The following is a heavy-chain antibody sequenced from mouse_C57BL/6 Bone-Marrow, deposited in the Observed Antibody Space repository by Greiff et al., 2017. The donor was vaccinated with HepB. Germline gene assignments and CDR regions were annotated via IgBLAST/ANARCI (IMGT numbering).Heavy chain of an antibody. V-gene: IGHV5-6*01. CDR1: GFTFSSYG. CDR3: ARQGFTTVVAPFAY. J-gene: IGHJ3*01. CDR2: ISSGGSYT. Sequence: EVQRVESGGDLVKPGGSLKLSCAASGFTFSSYGMSWVRQTPDKRLEWVATISSGGSYTYYPDSVKGRFTISRDNAKNTLYLQMSSLKSEDTAMYYWARQGFTTVVAPFAYWGQGTLVTVSA. D-gene: IGHD1-1*01.